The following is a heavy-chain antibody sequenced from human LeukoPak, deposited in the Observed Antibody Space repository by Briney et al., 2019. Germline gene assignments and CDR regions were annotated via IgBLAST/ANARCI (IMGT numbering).Heavy chain of an antibody. CDR2: ISAYNGNT. D-gene: IGHD2-2*02. V-gene: IGHV1-18*01. CDR1: GYTFTSYG. Sequence: ASVKVSCKASGYTFTSYGISWVRQAPGQGLEWMGWISAYNGNTNYAQKLQGRVTMTTDTSTSTAYMELRSLRSDDTAVYYCARDLGICSSTSCHNGDYWGQGTLVTVSS. CDR3: ARDLGICSSTSCHNGDY. J-gene: IGHJ4*02.